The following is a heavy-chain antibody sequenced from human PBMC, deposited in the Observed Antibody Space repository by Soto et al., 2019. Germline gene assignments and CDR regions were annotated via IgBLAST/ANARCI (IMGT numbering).Heavy chain of an antibody. Sequence: QVQLQESGPGLVKPSETLSLTCTVSGGSISSYYWSWIRQPPGKGLEWIGYNNYSGSTNYNPSLKSLVTITVNTAKNQFSLKLSSVTAADTAVYYCARRWGGTFDYWGQGTLVTVSS. V-gene: IGHV4-59*01. CDR2: NNYSGST. CDR1: GGSISSYY. CDR3: ARRWGGTFDY. D-gene: IGHD2-21*01. J-gene: IGHJ4*02.